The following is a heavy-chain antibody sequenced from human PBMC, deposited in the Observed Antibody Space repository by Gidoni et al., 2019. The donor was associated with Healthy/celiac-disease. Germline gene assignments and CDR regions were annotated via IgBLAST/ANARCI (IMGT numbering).Heavy chain of an antibody. V-gene: IGHV4-59*01. D-gene: IGHD2-15*01. CDR3: ARDLVLGSSRGFDP. CDR1: GGSISSYY. CDR2: IYYSGST. J-gene: IGHJ5*02. Sequence: QVQLQESGPGLVKPSETLSLTCTVSGGSISSYYWSWIRHPPGKGLEWIGYIYYSGSTNYNPSLKSRVTISVDTSKNQFSLKLSSVTAADTAVYYCARDLVLGSSRGFDPWGQGTLVTVSS.